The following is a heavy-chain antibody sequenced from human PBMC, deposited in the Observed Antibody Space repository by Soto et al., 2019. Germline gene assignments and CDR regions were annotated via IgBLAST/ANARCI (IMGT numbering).Heavy chain of an antibody. V-gene: IGHV3-30-3*01. Sequence: PGGSLRLSCGASGFTFSSYAMHWVRQAPGKGLEWVAVISYDGSNEYYADSVKGRFTISRDNSKNTLYLQMNSLRAEDTAVYYCARGYYYDSSEDAFDIWGQGTMVTVS. D-gene: IGHD3-22*01. J-gene: IGHJ3*02. CDR1: GFTFSSYA. CDR3: ARGYYYDSSEDAFDI. CDR2: ISYDGSNE.